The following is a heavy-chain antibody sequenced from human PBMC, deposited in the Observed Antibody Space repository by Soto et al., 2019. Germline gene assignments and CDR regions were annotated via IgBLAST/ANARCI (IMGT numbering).Heavy chain of an antibody. D-gene: IGHD5-18*01. CDR1: GLSITSHNY. V-gene: IGHV4-38-2*01. Sequence: PSETLSLTCGVSGLSITSHNYWAWIRQSPGKGLEWIGSRSQTGRTYYNPSLNGRVSISVDTSKNQFSLRLTSLTAADTAVYYCTRVATAVPSWGRGVLVTVSS. J-gene: IGHJ5*02. CDR3: TRVATAVPS. CDR2: RSQTGRT.